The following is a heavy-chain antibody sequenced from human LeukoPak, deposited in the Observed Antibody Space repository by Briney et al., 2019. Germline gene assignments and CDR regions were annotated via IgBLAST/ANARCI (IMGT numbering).Heavy chain of an antibody. Sequence: GASVKVSCKASGWTFNTYVINWVRQAPGKGLEWMGWINAYNGNTNYAQNFQGRITLTTDTSTSTAYMELTSLRFDDTAVYYCARDGRQWVPLNWFDPWGQGTLVIVSS. CDR2: INAYNGNT. J-gene: IGHJ5*02. D-gene: IGHD6-19*01. V-gene: IGHV1-18*04. CDR3: ARDGRQWVPLNWFDP. CDR1: GWTFNTYV.